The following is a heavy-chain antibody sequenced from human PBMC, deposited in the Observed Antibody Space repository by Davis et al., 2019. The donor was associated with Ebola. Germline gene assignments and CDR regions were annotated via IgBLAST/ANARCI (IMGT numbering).Heavy chain of an antibody. CDR1: GGTFSSYA. CDR3: ARNYYGSGSYYTVDY. D-gene: IGHD3-10*01. Sequence: ASVKVSCKASGGTFSSYAISWVRQAPAQGLEWMGWISAYNGNTNYAQKLQGRVTMTTDTATSTAYMELRSLRSDDTAVYYCARNYYGSGSYYTVDYWGQGTLVTVSS. CDR2: ISAYNGNT. V-gene: IGHV1-18*01. J-gene: IGHJ4*02.